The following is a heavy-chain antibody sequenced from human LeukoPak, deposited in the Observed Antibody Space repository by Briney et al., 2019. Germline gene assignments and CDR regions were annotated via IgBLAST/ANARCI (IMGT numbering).Heavy chain of an antibody. CDR1: GGSISSGGYY. D-gene: IGHD2-15*01. CDR3: ARSGCSGGSCYPNNWFDP. CDR2: IYYSGST. V-gene: IGHV4-31*03. Sequence: SLTLSLTCTVSGGSISSGGYYWSWIRQHPGKGLEWIGYIYYSGSTYYNPSLKSRVTISVDTSKNQFSLKLSSVTAADTAVYYCARSGCSGGSCYPNNWFDPWGQGTLVTVSS. J-gene: IGHJ5*02.